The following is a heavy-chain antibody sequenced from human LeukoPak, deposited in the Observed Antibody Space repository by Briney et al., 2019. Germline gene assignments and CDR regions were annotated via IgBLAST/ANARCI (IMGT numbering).Heavy chain of an antibody. CDR2: IYYLGST. J-gene: IGHJ2*01. CDR3: ARDRPGSYWYFDL. V-gene: IGHV4-59*01. CDR1: GGSISSYY. Sequence: SETLSLTCTVSGGSISSYYWNWIRQPPGKGLEWIGYIYYLGSTNYNPSLKSRVTISIDTSKNYFSLKLNSVIAADTAVYYCARDRPGSYWYFDLWGRGTLVTVSS. D-gene: IGHD3-10*01.